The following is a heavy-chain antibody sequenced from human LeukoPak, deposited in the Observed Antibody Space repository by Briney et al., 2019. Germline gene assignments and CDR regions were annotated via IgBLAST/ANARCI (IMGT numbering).Heavy chain of an antibody. CDR1: GYTFTGYY. D-gene: IGHD6-6*01. J-gene: IGHJ3*02. CDR3: ARAFTYSSSGNDAFDI. V-gene: IGHV1-2*02. CDR2: INPNSGGT. Sequence: ASVKVSCKASGYTFTGYYMHWVRQAPGQGLEWMGWINPNSGGTNYAQKFQGRVTMTRDTSISTAYMELSRLRSDDTAVYYCARAFTYSSSGNDAFDIWGQGTMVTVSS.